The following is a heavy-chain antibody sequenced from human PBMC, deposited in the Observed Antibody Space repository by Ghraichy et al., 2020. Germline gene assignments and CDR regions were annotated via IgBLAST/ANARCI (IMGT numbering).Heavy chain of an antibody. CDR2: INSDGSST. D-gene: IGHD2-2*02. V-gene: IGHV3-74*01. Sequence: GALRLSCAASGFTFSSYWMHWVRQAPGKGLVWVSRINSDGSSTSYADSVKGRFTISRDNAKNTLYLQMNSLRAEDTAVYYCAASDCSSTSCYTGYYYYGMDVWGQGTTVTVSS. CDR1: GFTFSSYW. CDR3: AASDCSSTSCYTGYYYYGMDV. J-gene: IGHJ6*02.